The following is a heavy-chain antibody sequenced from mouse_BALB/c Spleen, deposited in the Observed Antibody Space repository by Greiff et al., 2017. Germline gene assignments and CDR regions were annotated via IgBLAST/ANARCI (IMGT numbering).Heavy chain of an antibody. CDR2: IRNKANGYTT. CDR3: ARSLLYAMDY. Sequence: DVQLVESGGGLVQPGGSLRLSCATSGFTFTDYYMSWVRQPPGKALEWLGFIRNKANGYTTEYSASVKGRFTISRDNSQSILYLQMNTLRAEDSATYYCARSLLYAMDYWGQGTSVTVSS. CDR1: GFTFTDYY. V-gene: IGHV7-3*02. D-gene: IGHD1-1*01. J-gene: IGHJ4*01.